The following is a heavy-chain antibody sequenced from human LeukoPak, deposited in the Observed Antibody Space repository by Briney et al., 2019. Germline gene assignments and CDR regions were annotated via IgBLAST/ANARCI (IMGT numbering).Heavy chain of an antibody. CDR1: GFTFDDYA. CDR2: ISWNSGSI. V-gene: IGHV3-9*01. D-gene: IGHD2-2*03. J-gene: IGHJ5*02. Sequence: GGSLRLSCAASGFTFDDYAMHWVRQAPGKGLEWVSGISWNSGSIGYADSVKGRFTISRDNAKNSLYLQMNSLRAEDTAVYYCAKGMDIVVVPAADNWFDPWGQGTLVTVSS. CDR3: AKGMDIVVVPAADNWFDP.